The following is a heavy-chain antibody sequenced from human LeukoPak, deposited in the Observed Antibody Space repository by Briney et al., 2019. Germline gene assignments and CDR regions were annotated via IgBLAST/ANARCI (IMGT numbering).Heavy chain of an antibody. CDR2: ISGSGGST. CDR1: GFTLCIYA. Sequence: GGSLRLSCAPSGFTLCIYAMSWVRQAPGKGLEWVSAISGSGGSTYYADSVKGRFTISRDNSKNTLYLQMNSLRADDTAVYYCVLWYGATVEDYWGQGTLVTVSS. J-gene: IGHJ4*02. CDR3: VLWYGATVEDY. V-gene: IGHV3-23*01. D-gene: IGHD4-23*01.